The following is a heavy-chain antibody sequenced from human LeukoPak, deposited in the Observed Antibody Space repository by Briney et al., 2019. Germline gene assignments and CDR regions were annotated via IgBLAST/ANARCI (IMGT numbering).Heavy chain of an antibody. CDR1: GYTFSGYY. J-gene: IGHJ5*02. V-gene: IGHV1-2*02. CDR2: IKPDSGDT. CDR3: VRDRPQNWFDP. Sequence: GASVKVSCKASGYTFSGYYIHWVRQAPGQGLEWMGLIKPDSGDTNYAQNFRGRVTMTRDTSITTAYMELNRLTSDDTAVYYCVRDRPQNWFDPWGQGTLVTVSS.